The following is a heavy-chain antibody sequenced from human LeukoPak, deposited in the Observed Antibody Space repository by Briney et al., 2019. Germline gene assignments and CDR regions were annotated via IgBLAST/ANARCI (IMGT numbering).Heavy chain of an antibody. CDR3: ARSTVTTFVVSPRDY. Sequence: SVKVSCKASGGTYSSYAISWVRQAPGQGLEWMGGIIPIFGTANYAQKFQGRVTITTDESTSTAYMELSSLRSEDTAVYYCARSTVTTFVVSPRDYWGQGTLVTVSS. CDR1: GGTYSSYA. J-gene: IGHJ4*02. CDR2: IIPIFGTA. V-gene: IGHV1-69*05. D-gene: IGHD4-17*01.